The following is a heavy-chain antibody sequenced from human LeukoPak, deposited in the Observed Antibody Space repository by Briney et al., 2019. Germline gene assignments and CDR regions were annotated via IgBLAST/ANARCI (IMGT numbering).Heavy chain of an antibody. Sequence: PSETLSLTCTVSGGSFNFYFWHWIRQPPGEGLDWIGEIDNRGSTQYKPSLRSRGIISIDTSGNHFSLKLTSVTAADTAVYFCARDSDSGFQWGQGMLVTVSS. CDR1: GGSFNFYF. J-gene: IGHJ4*02. D-gene: IGHD3-16*01. V-gene: IGHV4-34*01. CDR3: ARDSDSGFQ. CDR2: IDNRGST.